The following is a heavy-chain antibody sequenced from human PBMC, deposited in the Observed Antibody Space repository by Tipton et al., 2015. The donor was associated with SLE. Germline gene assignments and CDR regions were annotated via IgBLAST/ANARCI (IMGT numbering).Heavy chain of an antibody. CDR3: TRGQRGFDP. CDR1: GYIFASYD. Sequence: QVQLVQSGAEVKKPGASVKVSCKASGYIFASYDINWVRQATGQGLEWMGWVSPNNGNTNYAQNLQGRVTMTADTSTNTAYMELKSLRSNDTAIYFCTRGQRGFDPWGRGTLVTVSS. J-gene: IGHJ5*02. V-gene: IGHV1-18*01. CDR2: VSPNNGNT.